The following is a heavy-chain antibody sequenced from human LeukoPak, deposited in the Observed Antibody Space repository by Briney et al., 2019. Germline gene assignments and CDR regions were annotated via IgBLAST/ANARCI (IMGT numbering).Heavy chain of an antibody. J-gene: IGHJ4*02. D-gene: IGHD3-10*01. CDR1: GFIFSSYA. Sequence: GGSLRLSCAASGFIFSSYAMSWVRQAPGKGLEWVSTISGGDRSTYYSVSVTGRFTISRDNSKNTLYLQMNSLRHEDTAVYYCPLWFGDLSHINYFDYWGQGTLVTVSS. CDR3: PLWFGDLSHINYFDY. CDR2: ISGGDRST. V-gene: IGHV3-23*01.